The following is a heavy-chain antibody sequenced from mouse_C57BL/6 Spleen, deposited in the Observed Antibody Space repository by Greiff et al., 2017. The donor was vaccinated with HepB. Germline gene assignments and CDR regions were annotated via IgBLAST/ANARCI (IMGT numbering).Heavy chain of an antibody. Sequence: EVKLMESGPELVKPGASVKMSCKASGYTFTDYNMHWVKQSHGKSLEWIGYINPNNGGTSYNQKFKGKATLTVNKSSSTAYMELRSLTSEDSAVYYCARDGSSYAWFAYWGQGTLVTVSA. CDR1: GYTFTDYN. J-gene: IGHJ3*01. V-gene: IGHV1-22*01. CDR3: ARDGSSYAWFAY. D-gene: IGHD1-1*01. CDR2: INPNNGGT.